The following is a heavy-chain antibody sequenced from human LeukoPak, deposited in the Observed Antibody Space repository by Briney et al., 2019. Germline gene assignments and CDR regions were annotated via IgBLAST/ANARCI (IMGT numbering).Heavy chain of an antibody. J-gene: IGHJ5*02. CDR2: IYYSGST. CDR1: GGSISSYY. Sequence: SETLSLTCTVSGGSISSYYWSWIRQPPGKGLEWSGYIYYSGSTNYNPSLKSRVTISVDTSKNQFSLKLSSVTAADTAVSYCARTISSTSPLNWFDPWGQGTLVTVSS. V-gene: IGHV4-59*01. CDR3: ARTISSTSPLNWFDP. D-gene: IGHD2-2*01.